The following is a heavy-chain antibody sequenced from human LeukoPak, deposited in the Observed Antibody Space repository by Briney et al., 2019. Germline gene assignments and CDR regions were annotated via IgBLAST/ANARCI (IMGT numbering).Heavy chain of an antibody. D-gene: IGHD5-18*01. V-gene: IGHV3-74*01. Sequence: GGSLRLSCAASGFTFSSSWMHWVRQAPEKGLVWVSRINSDGSSTGCADSVKGRFTISRDNAKNTLYLQMNSLRAEDTAVYYCARAPPTTAMAFDYWGQGTLVTVSS. CDR3: ARAPPTTAMAFDY. J-gene: IGHJ4*02. CDR1: GFTFSSSW. CDR2: INSDGSST.